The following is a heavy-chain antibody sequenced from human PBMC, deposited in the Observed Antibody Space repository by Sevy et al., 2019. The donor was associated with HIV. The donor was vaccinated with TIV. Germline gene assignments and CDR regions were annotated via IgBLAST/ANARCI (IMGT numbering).Heavy chain of an antibody. Sequence: GESLKISCKASGYRFTSYWIGWVRQMPGKDLQWMGIIYPDDSDTRYSPYFQGQVIISADKSINTAYLQWSSLKASDTAMYFCARRSYDTNGYPQYFFDSWGQGTLVTVSS. CDR3: ARRSYDTNGYPQYFFDS. CDR1: GYRFTSYW. CDR2: IYPDDSDT. V-gene: IGHV5-51*01. J-gene: IGHJ4*02. D-gene: IGHD3-22*01.